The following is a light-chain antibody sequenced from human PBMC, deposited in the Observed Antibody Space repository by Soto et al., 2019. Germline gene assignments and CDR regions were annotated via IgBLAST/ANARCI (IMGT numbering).Light chain of an antibody. CDR1: QSVGSN. CDR2: GAS. J-gene: IGKJ5*01. CDR3: QQYNTWPPIT. V-gene: IGKV3-15*01. Sequence: EIVMTQSPATLSVSPGERATLSCRASQSVGSNLAWYQQKPGQAPRLLIYGASIRATGIPARFSGSGSWTEFTLTISSLQSEDFAVYYCQQYNTWPPITFGQGTRLEIK.